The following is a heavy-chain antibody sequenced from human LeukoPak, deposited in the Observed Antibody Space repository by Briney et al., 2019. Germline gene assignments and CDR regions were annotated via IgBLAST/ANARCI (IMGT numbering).Heavy chain of an antibody. CDR1: GFTFSSYA. CDR3: AKGGVVPAAPYYYGMDV. D-gene: IGHD2-2*01. V-gene: IGHV3-23*01. Sequence: PGGSLRLSCAASGFTFSSYAKSWVRQAPGKGLEWASAISGSGGSTYYADSVKGRFTISRDNSKNTLYLQMNSLRAEDTAVYYCAKGGVVPAAPYYYGMDVWGKGTTVTVSS. J-gene: IGHJ6*04. CDR2: ISGSGGST.